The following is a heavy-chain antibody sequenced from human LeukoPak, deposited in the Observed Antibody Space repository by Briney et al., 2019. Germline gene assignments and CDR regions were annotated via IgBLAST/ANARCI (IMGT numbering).Heavy chain of an antibody. V-gene: IGHV1-8*03. CDR3: ARVGRDGYNYYFDY. CDR1: GYTFTSYD. CDR2: MNPNSGNT. D-gene: IGHD5-24*01. Sequence: VASVKVSCKASGYTFTSYDINWVRQATGPGLEWMGWMNPNSGNTGYAQKFQGRVTITRNTSISTAYMELSRLRSEETAVYYCARVGRDGYNYYFDYWGQGTLVTVSS. J-gene: IGHJ4*02.